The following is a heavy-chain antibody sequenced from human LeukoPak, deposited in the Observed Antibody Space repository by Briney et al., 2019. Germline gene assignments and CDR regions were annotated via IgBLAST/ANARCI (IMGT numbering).Heavy chain of an antibody. J-gene: IGHJ6*02. CDR2: ISGSGGST. Sequence: GGSLRLSCAASGFTFSSYAMSWVRQAPGKGLEWVSAISGSGGSTYYADSVKGRFTISRDNAKNSLYLQMNSLRAEDTAVYYCARMGYCSSTSCYGSYYYYGMDVWGQGTTVTVSS. CDR3: ARMGYCSSTSCYGSYYYYGMDV. D-gene: IGHD2-2*01. V-gene: IGHV3-23*01. CDR1: GFTFSSYA.